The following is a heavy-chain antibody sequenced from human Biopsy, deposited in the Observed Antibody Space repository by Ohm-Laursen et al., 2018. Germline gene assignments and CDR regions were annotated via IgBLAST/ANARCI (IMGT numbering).Heavy chain of an antibody. Sequence: PSDTLSLTCNVSGGDINNYYWSWIRQPAGKGLEWIGRIYPGGSTNYNPSLKSRVTMSVDTSKKQLSLRLRSVTAADTAMYYCARDRGYYSDRTVPGYFDLWGRGTLVTVSS. CDR2: IYPGGST. CDR1: GGDINNYY. J-gene: IGHJ2*01. D-gene: IGHD3-22*01. CDR3: ARDRGYYSDRTVPGYFDL. V-gene: IGHV4-4*07.